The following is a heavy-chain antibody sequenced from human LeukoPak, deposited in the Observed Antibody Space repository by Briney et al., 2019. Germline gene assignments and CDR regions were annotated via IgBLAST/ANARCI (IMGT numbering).Heavy chain of an antibody. D-gene: IGHD4-17*01. Sequence: GSSVKVSCEASGYTLTSYGINWMRQAPGQGLEWMGWISTQSGNTNYAQKVQGRLTLTTDRPTNTAYMQLRSLRPDDTGVYDCARGAYGDKWGQGTMVTVSS. CDR3: ARGAYGDK. CDR2: ISTQSGNT. CDR1: GYTLTSYG. J-gene: IGHJ4*02. V-gene: IGHV1-18*01.